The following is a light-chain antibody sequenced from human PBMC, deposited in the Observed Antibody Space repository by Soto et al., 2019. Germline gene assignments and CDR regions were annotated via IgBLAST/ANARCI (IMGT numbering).Light chain of an antibody. CDR1: QSVSSF. CDR3: QQRHNWVT. V-gene: IGKV3-11*01. Sequence: EIVLTQSPATLSLSPGERATLSCRASQSVSSFLACYQQKPGQTPRLLIYDASNRATGIPARFSGSGSGTDFTLTISSLEPEDFAVYYCQQRHNWVTFGGGTQVEIK. CDR2: DAS. J-gene: IGKJ4*01.